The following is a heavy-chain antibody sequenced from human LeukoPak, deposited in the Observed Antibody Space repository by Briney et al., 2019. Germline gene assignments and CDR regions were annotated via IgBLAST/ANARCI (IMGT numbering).Heavy chain of an antibody. Sequence: GGSLRLSCAASGFTFSNYAMHWVRQAPGKGLEWVAFISYHGNNEHYADSVKGRFTISRDNSKNMLYLQMNSLRAEDTALYYCARDLFWGQGTLVTVSS. J-gene: IGHJ4*02. CDR2: ISYHGNNE. CDR1: GFTFSNYA. V-gene: IGHV3-30*04. CDR3: ARDLF.